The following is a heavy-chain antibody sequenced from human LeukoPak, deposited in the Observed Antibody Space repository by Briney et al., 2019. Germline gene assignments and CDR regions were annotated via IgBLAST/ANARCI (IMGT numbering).Heavy chain of an antibody. CDR2: IYYSGSA. J-gene: IGHJ5*02. CDR3: ARTDYHSSGSFYDNWFDP. D-gene: IGHD3-10*01. V-gene: IGHV4-59*01. CDR1: TDSISSFY. Sequence: SETLSLTCTVSTDSISSFYWSWIRQPPGKGLEWIGYIYYSGSANYNPSLKSRVTISVDTSKTQFSLKLNSVTAADTAVYYCARTDYHSSGSFYDNWFDPWGQGTLVTVSS.